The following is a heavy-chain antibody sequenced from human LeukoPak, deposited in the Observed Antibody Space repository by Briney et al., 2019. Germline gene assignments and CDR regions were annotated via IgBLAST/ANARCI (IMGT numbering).Heavy chain of an antibody. CDR2: IIPIFGIA. CDR3: ARTIAASTMGFDP. V-gene: IGHV1-69*04. Sequence: SVTDSCKASVGTFSSYAISWVRPAPGQGLEWMGRIIPIFGIANYAQKFQGRVTITADKSTSTAYMELSSLRSEDTAVYYCARTIAASTMGFDPWGQGTLVTVSS. J-gene: IGHJ5*02. D-gene: IGHD6-6*01. CDR1: VGTFSSYA.